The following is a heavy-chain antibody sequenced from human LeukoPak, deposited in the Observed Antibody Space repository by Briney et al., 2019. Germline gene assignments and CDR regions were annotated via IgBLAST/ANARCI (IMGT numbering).Heavy chain of an antibody. V-gene: IGHV1-69*13. CDR1: GGTFSSYA. D-gene: IGHD3-22*01. CDR3: ASSQYYYDSSGYYFDY. Sequence: ASVKVSCKASGGTFSSYAISWVRQAPGQGLEWMGGIIPIFGTANYAQKFQGRVTITADESTSTAYMELSSLRSEDTAVYYRASSQYYYDSSGYYFDYWGQGTLVTVSS. J-gene: IGHJ4*02. CDR2: IIPIFGTA.